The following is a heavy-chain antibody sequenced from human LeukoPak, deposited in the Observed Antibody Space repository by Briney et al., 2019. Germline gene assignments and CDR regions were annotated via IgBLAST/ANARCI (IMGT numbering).Heavy chain of an antibody. CDR2: IYYSGST. Sequence: PSETLSLTCTVSGGSISSYYWSWIRQPPGKGLEWIGYIYYSGSTNYNPSLKSRVTISVDTSKNQFSLKLSSVTVADTAVYYCARDRLGGYGAFDIWGQGTMVTVSS. CDR1: GGSISSYY. D-gene: IGHD3-22*01. J-gene: IGHJ3*02. V-gene: IGHV4-59*01. CDR3: ARDRLGGYGAFDI.